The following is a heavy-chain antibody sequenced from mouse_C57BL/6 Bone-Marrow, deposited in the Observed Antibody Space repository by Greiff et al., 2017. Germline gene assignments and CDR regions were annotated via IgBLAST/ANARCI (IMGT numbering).Heavy chain of an antibody. CDR2: INSDGGST. V-gene: IGHV5-2*01. CDR3: ARVILGAMDY. D-gene: IGHD4-1*01. Sequence: EVKLVESGGGLVQPGESLKLSCESNEYEFPSHDMSWVRKTPEKRLELVAAINSDGGSTYYPDTMERRFIIARDNTKKPLYLQMSSLRAEDTALYYCARVILGAMDYWGQGTSVTVSS. J-gene: IGHJ4*01. CDR1: EYEFPSHD.